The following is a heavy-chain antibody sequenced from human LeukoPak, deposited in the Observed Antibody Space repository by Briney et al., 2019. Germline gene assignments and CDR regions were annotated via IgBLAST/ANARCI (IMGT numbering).Heavy chain of an antibody. CDR2: ISGSGGST. D-gene: IGHD6-19*01. CDR1: GFTFSNYA. Sequence: PGGSLRLSCATSGFTFSNYAVHWVRQAPGKGLEWVSAISGSGGSTYYADSVKGRFTISGDNSKNTLYLQMNSLRAEDTAVYYCAKERSSGYFDYWGQGTLVTVSS. V-gene: IGHV3-23*01. CDR3: AKERSSGYFDY. J-gene: IGHJ4*02.